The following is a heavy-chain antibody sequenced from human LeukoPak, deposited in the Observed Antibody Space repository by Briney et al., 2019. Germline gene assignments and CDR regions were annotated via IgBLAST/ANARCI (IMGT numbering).Heavy chain of an antibody. CDR1: GFTFSSYG. D-gene: IGHD2-8*01. J-gene: IGHJ3*02. Sequence: GGSLRLSCAASGFTFSSYGIHWVRQAPGKGLEWVAVISYDGSNKYYADSVKGRFTISRDNSKNTLYLQMNSLRAEDTAVYYCAKAATNGNAFDIWGQGTMVTVSS. CDR2: ISYDGSNK. CDR3: AKAATNGNAFDI. V-gene: IGHV3-30*18.